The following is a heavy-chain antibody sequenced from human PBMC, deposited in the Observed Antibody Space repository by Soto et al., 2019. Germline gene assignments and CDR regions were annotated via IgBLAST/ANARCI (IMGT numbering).Heavy chain of an antibody. CDR3: AREEGMAHYYYYGMDV. J-gene: IGHJ6*02. Sequence: QVQLVESGGGVVQPGRSLRLSCAASGFTFSSYGMHWVRQAPGKGLEWVAVIWYDGSNKYYADSVKGRFTISRDNSKNTLYLQKNSLRAEDTGVYYCAREEGMAHYYYYGMDVWGQGTTVTVSS. V-gene: IGHV3-33*01. CDR2: IWYDGSNK. CDR1: GFTFSSYG. D-gene: IGHD3-10*01.